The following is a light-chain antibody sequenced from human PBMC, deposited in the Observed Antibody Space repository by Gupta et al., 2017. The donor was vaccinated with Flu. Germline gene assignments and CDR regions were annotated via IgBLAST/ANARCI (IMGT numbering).Light chain of an antibody. CDR1: QSVSSNY. J-gene: IGKJ4*01. Sequence: EIVLTQSPGTLSLSPGQRATLSCRASQSVSSNYLAWYHQTPGQAPRLLIYGASSRATGIPDRFSGSGSGTDFTLTISRLDPEDFAVYYCQQYGSAPLTFGGGTKVEIK. CDR3: QQYGSAPLT. CDR2: GAS. V-gene: IGKV3-20*01.